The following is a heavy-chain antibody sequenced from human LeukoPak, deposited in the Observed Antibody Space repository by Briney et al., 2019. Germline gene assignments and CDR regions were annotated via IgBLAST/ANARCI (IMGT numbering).Heavy chain of an antibody. CDR2: ISGSGGST. V-gene: IGHV3-23*01. CDR3: AKLGNSGSSMTDY. Sequence: GGSLRLSCAASGFTFSSYGMSWVRQAPGKGLEWVSAISGSGGSTYYADSVKGRFTISRDNSKNTLYLQMNSLRAEDTAVYYCAKLGNSGSSMTDYWGQGTLVTVSS. J-gene: IGHJ4*02. CDR1: GFTFSSYG. D-gene: IGHD1-26*01.